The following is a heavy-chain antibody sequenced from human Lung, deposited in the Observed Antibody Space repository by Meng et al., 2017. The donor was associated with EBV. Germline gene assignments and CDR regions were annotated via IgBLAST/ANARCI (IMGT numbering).Heavy chain of an antibody. Sequence: QGQRQGPGPGGVECSHALSLTCTVSGGSMSSGNYYWSWIRQPPGKGLEWIGYIHHSGSAYYNPSLKSRVSISVDTSKNQFSLNLNSMTAADTAVYYCASFDHIPRRNYFDYWGQGTLVTVSS. CDR3: ASFDHIPRRNYFDY. CDR2: IHHSGSA. J-gene: IGHJ4*02. CDR1: GGSMSSGNYY. D-gene: IGHD2-21*01. V-gene: IGHV4-30-4*01.